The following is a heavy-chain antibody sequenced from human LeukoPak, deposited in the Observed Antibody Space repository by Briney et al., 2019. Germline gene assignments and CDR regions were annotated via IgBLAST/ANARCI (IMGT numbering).Heavy chain of an antibody. J-gene: IGHJ5*02. CDR1: GFAFDTYS. V-gene: IGHV3-21*01. CDR2: ISSWSSFI. Sequence: GGSLRLSCAASGFAFDTYSMTWVRQAPGKGLDWVSSISSWSSFIYSADSVTGRFTISRDNAKNSLYLQMNSLRAEYKAVYYCARAGSTNSWFDPWGQGTLVIVSS. D-gene: IGHD2-2*01. CDR3: ARAGSTNSWFDP.